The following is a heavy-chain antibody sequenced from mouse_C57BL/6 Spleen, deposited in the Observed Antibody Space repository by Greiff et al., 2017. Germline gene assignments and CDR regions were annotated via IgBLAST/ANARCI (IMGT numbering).Heavy chain of an antibody. J-gene: IGHJ2*01. CDR2: ISDGGSYT. Sequence: EVKLMESGGGLVKPGGSLKLSCAASGFTFSSYAMSWVRQTPEKRLEWVATISDGGSYTYYPDNVKGRFTISRDNAKNNLYLQMSHLKSEDTAMYYCAREATTVFDYWGQGTTRTVSS. D-gene: IGHD1-1*01. CDR3: AREATTVFDY. V-gene: IGHV5-4*01. CDR1: GFTFSSYA.